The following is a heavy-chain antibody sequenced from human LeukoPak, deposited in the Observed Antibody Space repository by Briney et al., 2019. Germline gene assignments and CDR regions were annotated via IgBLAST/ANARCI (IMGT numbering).Heavy chain of an antibody. CDR1: GGSISSSRYY. CDR2: KYYSGST. J-gene: IGHJ6*03. V-gene: IGHV4-39*01. D-gene: IGHD6-19*01. Sequence: SETLSLTCTVSGGSISSSRYYGGWIRQPPGKGLEWIGSKYYSGSTYYNPSLKNRVTISVDTSKNQFSLKLSSVTAADTAVYYCARNIAVAGRGDYMDVWGKGTTVTISS. CDR3: ARNIAVAGRGDYMDV.